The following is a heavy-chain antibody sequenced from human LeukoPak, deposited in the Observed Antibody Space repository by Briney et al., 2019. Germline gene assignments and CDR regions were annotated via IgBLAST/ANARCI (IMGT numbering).Heavy chain of an antibody. D-gene: IGHD3-3*01. V-gene: IGHV3-21*01. Sequence: GGSLRLSCAASGFTFSSYWMNWARQAPGKGLEWVSSISSSSSYIYYADSVKGRFTISRDNAKNSLYLQMNSLRAEDTAVYYCARVYYYDFWSGYYFNYWGQGTLVTVSS. CDR3: ARVYYYDFWSGYYFNY. J-gene: IGHJ4*02. CDR2: ISSSSSYI. CDR1: GFTFSSYW.